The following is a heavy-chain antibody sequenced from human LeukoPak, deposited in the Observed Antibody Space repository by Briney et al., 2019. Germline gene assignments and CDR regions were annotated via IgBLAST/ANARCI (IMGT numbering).Heavy chain of an antibody. V-gene: IGHV3-23*01. Sequence: PGGSLRLSCAASGFTFSNYAMNWVRQAPGKGLEWISAISGSGGSTYYADSVKGRFTISRDNSKNTLYLQMNSLRAEDTAVYYCAGGSGWLLFDYWGQGTLVTVSS. CDR3: AGGSGWLLFDY. D-gene: IGHD6-19*01. CDR2: ISGSGGST. J-gene: IGHJ4*02. CDR1: GFTFSNYA.